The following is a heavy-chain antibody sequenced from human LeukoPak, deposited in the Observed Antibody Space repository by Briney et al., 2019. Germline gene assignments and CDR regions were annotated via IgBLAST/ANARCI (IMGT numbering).Heavy chain of an antibody. Sequence: GGTLRLSCEASGFTLSSYSMNSVRQAAGKGLEWITYISSSSSRIYYAHSVKSRFTISRDNAKDSLYLQMNSLRDEDTAVYYCVRADYSSGWRYWGQGTLVTVSS. CDR3: VRADYSSGWRY. J-gene: IGHJ4*02. CDR2: ISSSSSRI. D-gene: IGHD6-19*01. V-gene: IGHV3-48*02. CDR1: GFTLSSYS.